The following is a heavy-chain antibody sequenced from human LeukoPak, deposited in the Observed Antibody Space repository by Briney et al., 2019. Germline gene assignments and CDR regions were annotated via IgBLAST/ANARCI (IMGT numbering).Heavy chain of an antibody. D-gene: IGHD6-13*01. V-gene: IGHV3-11*06. CDR3: ARGHIASWYNVEN. Sequence: GGSLRLSCAASGFTFSDYYMSWIRQAPGKGLEWVSYISGGSTYTNYADSVKGRFTISRDNAKNSLYVVMNSLRAEDTAVYYCARGHIASWYNVENWGQGTLVTVSS. J-gene: IGHJ4*02. CDR2: ISGGSTYT. CDR1: GFTFSDYY.